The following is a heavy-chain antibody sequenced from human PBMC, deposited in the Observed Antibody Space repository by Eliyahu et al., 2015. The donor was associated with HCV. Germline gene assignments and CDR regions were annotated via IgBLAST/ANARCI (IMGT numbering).Heavy chain of an antibody. Sequence: EVQLLESGGGLVQPGGSLRLSCAASGFTFSSYAMSWVRQAPGKGLEWVSAISGSGGSTYYADSVKGRFTISRDNSKNTLYLQMNSLRAEDTAVYYCAKDLPSYSSGWYYFDYWGQGTLVTVSS. CDR2: ISGSGGST. CDR1: GFTFSSYA. CDR3: AKDLPSYSSGWYYFDY. V-gene: IGHV3-23*01. J-gene: IGHJ4*02. D-gene: IGHD6-19*01.